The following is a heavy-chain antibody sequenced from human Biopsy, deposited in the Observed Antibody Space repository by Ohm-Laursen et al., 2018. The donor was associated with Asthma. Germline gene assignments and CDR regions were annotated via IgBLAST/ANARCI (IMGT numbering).Heavy chain of an antibody. D-gene: IGHD7-27*01. CDR2: INPNSGDT. J-gene: IGHJ5*02. CDR1: GYTFTDYS. V-gene: IGHV1-2*06. CDR3: ARVQKSPGDRWFDP. Sequence: SSVKVSCKASGYTFTDYSIHWVRQAPGQGLEWMGRINPNSGDTKYAQRFQGRVTMTRDTSISTAYMELSRLTSDDTAVYYCARVQKSPGDRWFDPWGQGTLVTVSS.